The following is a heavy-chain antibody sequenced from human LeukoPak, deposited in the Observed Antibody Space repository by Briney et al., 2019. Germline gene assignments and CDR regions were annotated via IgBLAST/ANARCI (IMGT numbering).Heavy chain of an antibody. CDR2: IYYSGTT. CDR1: GGSISYYYY. CDR3: ARGKSRGVGVTGLDY. V-gene: IGHV4-59*01. Sequence: KPSETLSLTCSVSGGSISYYYYWSWIRQPPGKGLEWIGYIYYSGTTNYNPPLKSRVTISVDTSNNQISLKLNSVTAADTAIYYCARGKSRGVGVTGLDYWGQGNLVTVSS. D-gene: IGHD6-19*01. J-gene: IGHJ4*02.